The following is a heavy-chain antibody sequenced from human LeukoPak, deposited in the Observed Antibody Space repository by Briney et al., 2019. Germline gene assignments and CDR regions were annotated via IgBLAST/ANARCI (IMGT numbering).Heavy chain of an antibody. J-gene: IGHJ5*02. CDR1: GGSISSYY. D-gene: IGHD5/OR15-5a*01. CDR2: IYSSGST. CDR3: AKFVSTGWFDP. V-gene: IGHV4-59*01. Sequence: SETLSLTCTVSGGSISSYYWSWIRQPPGKGLEWIGYIYSSGSTNYNPSLKSRVTISVDTSENQFSLKLSSVTAADTAIYYCAKFVSTGWFDPWGQGTLVTVSS.